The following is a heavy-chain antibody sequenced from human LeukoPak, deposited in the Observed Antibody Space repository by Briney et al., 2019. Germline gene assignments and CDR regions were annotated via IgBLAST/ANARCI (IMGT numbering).Heavy chain of an antibody. CDR3: ARLGEGTLGYCSSTSCPDAFDI. D-gene: IGHD2-2*01. CDR1: GFTFSSYW. Sequence: GGSLRLSCAASGFTFSSYWMIWVRQAPGKGLEWGANIKQDGSEKYYVDSVKGRFTISRDNAKNSLYLQMNSLRAEDTAVYYCARLGEGTLGYCSSTSCPDAFDIWGQGTMVTVSS. J-gene: IGHJ3*02. CDR2: IKQDGSEK. V-gene: IGHV3-7*01.